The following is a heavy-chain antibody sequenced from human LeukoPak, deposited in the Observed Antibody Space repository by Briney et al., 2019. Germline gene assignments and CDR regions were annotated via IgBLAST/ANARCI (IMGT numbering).Heavy chain of an antibody. CDR3: ARGGRDGCNYRY. CDR2: INHSGST. D-gene: IGHD5-24*01. J-gene: IGHJ4*02. Sequence: SETLSLTCAVYGGSFSGYYWSWIRQPPGKGLEWIGEINHSGSTNYNPSLKSRVTISVDTSKNQFSLKLSSVTAADTAVYYCARGGRDGCNYRYWGQGTLVTVSS. V-gene: IGHV4-34*01. CDR1: GGSFSGYY.